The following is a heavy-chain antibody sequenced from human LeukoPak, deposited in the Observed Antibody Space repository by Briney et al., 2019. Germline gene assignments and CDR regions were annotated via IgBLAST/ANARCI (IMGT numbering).Heavy chain of an antibody. V-gene: IGHV7-4-1*02. Sequence: ASVMVSCKASGYTFTSYAMNWVRQAPGQGLEWMGWINTDTGNPTYAQGFTGRFVFSLDTSVSTAYLQISSLKAEDTAVYYCASLGRAFDIWGQGTMVTVSS. D-gene: IGHD7-27*01. CDR3: ASLGRAFDI. J-gene: IGHJ3*02. CDR2: INTDTGNP. CDR1: GYTFTSYA.